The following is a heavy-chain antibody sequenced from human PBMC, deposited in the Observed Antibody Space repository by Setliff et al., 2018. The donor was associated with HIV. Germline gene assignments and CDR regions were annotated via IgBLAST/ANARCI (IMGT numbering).Heavy chain of an antibody. CDR2: IKTKTDGGTT. D-gene: IGHD5-12*01. Sequence: PGGSLRLSCAASGFSFSNAWMTWVRQAPGKGLEWVGRIKTKTDGGTTDYAAAVKGRFTISRDDSRDTLHLQMSGLRIEDTAVYYCTTGGYDGIVDYWGQGTLVTVSS. V-gene: IGHV3-15*01. J-gene: IGHJ4*02. CDR3: TTGGYDGIVDY. CDR1: GFSFSNAW.